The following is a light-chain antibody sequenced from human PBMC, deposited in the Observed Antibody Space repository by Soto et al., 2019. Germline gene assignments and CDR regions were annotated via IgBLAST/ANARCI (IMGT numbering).Light chain of an antibody. J-gene: IGKJ2*01. CDR1: QSVSGNY. CDR3: QHYGSSPPYT. CDR2: GSS. V-gene: IGKV3-20*01. Sequence: EIVLTQSPGTLSLSPGERATLSCRAGQSVSGNYLAWYQQKSGQSPRLLIYGSSDRATGIPDRFSGSGSETDFTLTISRVEPEDFAVYYCQHYGSSPPYTFGQGTKLEIK.